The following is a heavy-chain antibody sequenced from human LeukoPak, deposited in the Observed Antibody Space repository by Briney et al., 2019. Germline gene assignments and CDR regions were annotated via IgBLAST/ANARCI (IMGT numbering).Heavy chain of an antibody. D-gene: IGHD3-10*01. V-gene: IGHV3-74*01. CDR3: ARDYVSGSFGP. J-gene: IGHJ5*02. CDR1: GFTFSSYW. Sequence: GGSLRLSCAASGFTFSSYWMHWVRQAPGKGLVWVSRINSDGSSTGYADSVKGRFTISRDNAKNTLYLQMNSLRAEDTAVYYCARDYVSGSFGPWGQGTLVTVSS. CDR2: INSDGSST.